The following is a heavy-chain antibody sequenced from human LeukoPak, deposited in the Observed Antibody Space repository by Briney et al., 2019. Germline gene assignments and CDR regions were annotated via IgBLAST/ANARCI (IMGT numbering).Heavy chain of an antibody. J-gene: IGHJ5*02. D-gene: IGHD2-8*01. CDR1: GGSFSGYY. Sequence: PSETLSLTCAVYGGSFSGYYWSWIRQPPGKGLEWIGEINHSGSTNYNPSLKSRVTISVDTSKNQFSLELSSVTAADTAVYYCARGARIVLMVYAKNWFDPWGQGTLVTVSS. V-gene: IGHV4-34*01. CDR3: ARGARIVLMVYAKNWFDP. CDR2: INHSGST.